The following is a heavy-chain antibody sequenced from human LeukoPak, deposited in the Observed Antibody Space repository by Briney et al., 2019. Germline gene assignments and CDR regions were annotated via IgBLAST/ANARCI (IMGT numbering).Heavy chain of an antibody. CDR1: GFSFIVYW. D-gene: IGHD1-1*01. J-gene: IGHJ4*02. Sequence: PGGSLRLSVAASGFSFIVYWMSWVRQPPGRGLEWVANIKPDGSEKNYGDSVKGRFTISRDNAKNSLFLQMNSLTAEDTAVYYCVRNWNLDSWGQGTLVTVSS. CDR3: VRNWNLDS. V-gene: IGHV3-7*01. CDR2: IKPDGSEK.